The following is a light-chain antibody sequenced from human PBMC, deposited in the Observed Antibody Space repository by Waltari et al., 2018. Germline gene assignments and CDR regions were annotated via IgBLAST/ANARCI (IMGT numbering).Light chain of an antibody. V-gene: IGKV3-20*01. Sequence: EIVLTQYPGTAYSSPGERVTPSCRASQSVGSSSLAWYQHKPGQAPRLVIHRSSRRATGIPDMFSGSGSGTDFSLTISRLEPEDFAVYYCQQHGTLPATFGQGTKVEIK. J-gene: IGKJ1*01. CDR3: QQHGTLPAT. CDR1: QSVGSSS. CDR2: RSS.